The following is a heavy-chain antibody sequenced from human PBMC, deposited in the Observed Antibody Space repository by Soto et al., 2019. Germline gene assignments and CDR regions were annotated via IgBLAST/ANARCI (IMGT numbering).Heavy chain of an antibody. J-gene: IGHJ3*02. CDR2: IYYSEIT. CDR3: ARIIMSPYDAFDI. V-gene: IGHV4-39*01. D-gene: IGHD3-16*01. Sequence: SETLSLTCTVSGGSISSSSYYWGWIRQPPGKGLEWIVNIYYSEITYYNQSLKNQVTTSVDTSKNHFSLRLRSLTAADTAVYYCARIIMSPYDAFDIWGQGTMVT. CDR1: GGSISSSSYY.